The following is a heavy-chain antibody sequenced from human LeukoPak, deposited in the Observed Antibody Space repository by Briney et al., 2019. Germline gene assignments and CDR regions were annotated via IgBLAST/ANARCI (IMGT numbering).Heavy chain of an antibody. CDR1: GFTFSNYL. D-gene: IGHD6-6*01. Sequence: GGSLRLSCAASGFTFSNYLMHWVRQAPGKGLVWVAVISYDGSNKYYADSVKGRFTISRDNSKNTLYLQMNSLRAEDTAVYYCARAQRSSSSNYYYGMDVWGQGTTVTVSS. J-gene: IGHJ6*02. V-gene: IGHV3-30-3*01. CDR3: ARAQRSSSSNYYYGMDV. CDR2: ISYDGSNK.